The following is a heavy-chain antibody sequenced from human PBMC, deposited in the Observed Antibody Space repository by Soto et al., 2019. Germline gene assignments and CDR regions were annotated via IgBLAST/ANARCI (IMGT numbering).Heavy chain of an antibody. D-gene: IGHD3-22*01. CDR2: IYYSGST. Sequence: SETLSLTCTVSGGSISSGDYYWSWIRQPPGKGLEWIGYIYYSGSTYYNPSLKSRVTISVDTSKNQFSLKLSSVTAADTAVYYCARDTYYCDSSGYSVLGPFDYWGQGTLVTVSS. V-gene: IGHV4-30-4*01. CDR1: GGSISSGDYY. CDR3: ARDTYYCDSSGYSVLGPFDY. J-gene: IGHJ4*02.